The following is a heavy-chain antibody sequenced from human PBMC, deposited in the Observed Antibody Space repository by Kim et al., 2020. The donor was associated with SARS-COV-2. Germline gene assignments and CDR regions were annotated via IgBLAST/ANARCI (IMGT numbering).Heavy chain of an antibody. Sequence: GGSLRLSCAASGFTFSSYDMHWVRQATGKGLEWVSAIGTAGDTYYPGSVQGRFTISRENAKNSLYLQMNSLRAGDTAVYYCAREISPYYYGSGSLSYYYGMNVWGQGTTVTVSS. CDR2: IGTAGDT. J-gene: IGHJ6*02. D-gene: IGHD3-10*01. CDR3: AREISPYYYGSGSLSYYYGMNV. CDR1: GFTFSSYD. V-gene: IGHV3-13*01.